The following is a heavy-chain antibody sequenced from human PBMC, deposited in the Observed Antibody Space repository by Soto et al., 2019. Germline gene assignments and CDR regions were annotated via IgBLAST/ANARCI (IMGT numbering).Heavy chain of an antibody. D-gene: IGHD4-17*01. CDR1: GGSISSSSYY. CDR3: ARVSTVTTPYYYYYGMDV. J-gene: IGHJ6*02. Sequence: PSETLSLTCTVSGGSISSSSYYWGWIRQPPGKGLEWIGSIYYSGSTYYNPSLKSRVTISVDTSKNQFSLTLSSVTAADTAVYYCARVSTVTTPYYYYYGMDVWGQGTTVTVSS. CDR2: IYYSGST. V-gene: IGHV4-39*01.